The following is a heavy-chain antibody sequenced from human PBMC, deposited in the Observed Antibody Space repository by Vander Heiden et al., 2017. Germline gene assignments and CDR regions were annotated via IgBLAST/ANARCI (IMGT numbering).Heavy chain of an antibody. CDR1: GYTFTSYD. Sequence: QVQLVQSGAEVKKPGASVKVSCKASGYTFTSYDINWVRQATGQGLEWMGWMNPNSGNTGYAQKCQGRVTMTRNTSISTAYMEMSSLRSEETAVDYCARADEASWYVAYYGMDVWGQGTTVTVCS. V-gene: IGHV1-8*01. CDR2: MNPNSGNT. CDR3: ARADEASWYVAYYGMDV. J-gene: IGHJ6*02. D-gene: IGHD6-13*01.